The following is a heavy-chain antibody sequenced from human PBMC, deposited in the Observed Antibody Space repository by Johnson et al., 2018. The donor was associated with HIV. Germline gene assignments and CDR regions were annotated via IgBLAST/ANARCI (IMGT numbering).Heavy chain of an antibody. J-gene: IGHJ3*02. CDR3: AKSQYSSSWIDAFDI. V-gene: IGHV3-30*18. D-gene: IGHD6-13*01. Sequence: QVQLVESGGGVVQPGRSLRLSCAASGFTFSSYGMHWVRQAPGKGLEWVAVISYDGSNKYYADSVKGRFTISRDNSKNTLYLQMNSLRAEDTAVYYCAKSQYSSSWIDAFDIWGQETMVTVSS. CDR1: GFTFSSYG. CDR2: ISYDGSNK.